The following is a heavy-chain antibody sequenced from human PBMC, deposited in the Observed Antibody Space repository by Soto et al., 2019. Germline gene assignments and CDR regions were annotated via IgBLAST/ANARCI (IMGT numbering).Heavy chain of an antibody. V-gene: IGHV1-8*01. CDR2: MNPNSGNT. Sequence: ASVKVSCKASGYTFTSYDINWVRQATGQGLEWMGWMNPNSGNTGYAQKFQGRVTMTRNTSISTAYMELSSLRSEDTAVYYCARDLIIAVAGTCWFDPWGQGTLVTVSS. D-gene: IGHD6-19*01. CDR1: GYTFTSYD. CDR3: ARDLIIAVAGTCWFDP. J-gene: IGHJ5*02.